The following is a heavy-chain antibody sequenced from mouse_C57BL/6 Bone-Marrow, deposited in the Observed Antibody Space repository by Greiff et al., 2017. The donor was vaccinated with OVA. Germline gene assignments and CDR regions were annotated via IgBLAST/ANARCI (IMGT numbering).Heavy chain of an antibody. CDR1: GYTFTSYG. J-gene: IGHJ1*03. CDR3: ARGGNSPSYWYFDV. V-gene: IGHV1-81*01. D-gene: IGHD2-1*01. Sequence: QVQLQQSGAELARPGASVKLSCKASGYTFTSYGISWVKQRTGQGLEWIGEIYPRSGNTYYNEKFKGKATLTADKSSSTAYMELRSLTSEDSAVXFCARGGNSPSYWYFDVWGTERTVTASS. CDR2: IYPRSGNT.